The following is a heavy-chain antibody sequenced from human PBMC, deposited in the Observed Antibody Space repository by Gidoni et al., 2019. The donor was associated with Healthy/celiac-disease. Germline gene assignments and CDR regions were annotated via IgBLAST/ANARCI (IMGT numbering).Heavy chain of an antibody. D-gene: IGHD3-22*01. CDR2: INAGNGNT. CDR3: ARGGYYDSSGYIYYGMDV. J-gene: IGHJ6*02. CDR1: GYTFTSYA. V-gene: IGHV1-3*01. Sequence: QVQLVQSGAEVKKPGASVKVSCKASGYTFTSYAMHWVRQAPGQRLEWMGWINAGNGNTKYSQKFQGRVTITRDTSASTAYMELSSLRSEDTAVYYCARGGYYDSSGYIYYGMDVWGQGTTVTVSS.